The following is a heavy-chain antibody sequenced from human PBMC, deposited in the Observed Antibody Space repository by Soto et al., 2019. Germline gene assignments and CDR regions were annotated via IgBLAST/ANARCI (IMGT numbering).Heavy chain of an antibody. CDR2: TYFRSKWYN. V-gene: IGHV6-1*01. CDR3: AKGENLGPKNGYAFDX. Sequence: PSQTLSLTCSISGDSVSSNTASWNWIRQSPSRGLEWLGSTYFRSKWYNYYAVSVKSRIIINPDTSNNQFSLQLNSVTPEDTAVYLCAKGENLGPKNGYAFDXWGQGIMVPVSX. D-gene: IGHD5-12*01. J-gene: IGHJ4*02. CDR1: GDSVSSNTAS.